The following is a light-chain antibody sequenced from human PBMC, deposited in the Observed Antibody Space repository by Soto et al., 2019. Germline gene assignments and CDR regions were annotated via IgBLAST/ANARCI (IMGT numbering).Light chain of an antibody. J-gene: IGLJ1*01. Sequence: QSVLTQPASVSGSPGQSITISCTGTSSDVGAYNYVSWYQHHPGKAPKLMVYEIYNRPSGVSSRFSGSKSGNTASLTISGPQAGDEADYYCSSYTISGLFVFGTGTKLTVL. CDR2: EIY. V-gene: IGLV2-14*01. CDR3: SSYTISGLFV. CDR1: SSDVGAYNY.